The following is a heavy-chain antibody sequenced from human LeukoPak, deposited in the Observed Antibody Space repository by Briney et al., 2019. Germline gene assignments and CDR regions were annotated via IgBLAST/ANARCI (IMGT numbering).Heavy chain of an antibody. J-gene: IGHJ3*02. V-gene: IGHV3-48*02. CDR3: ARDSSGWYSDAFDI. CDR2: ISSSSSTI. CDR1: GFTFSSYS. D-gene: IGHD6-19*01. Sequence: PGGSLRLSCAASGFTFSSYSMNWVRQAPGKGLEWVSYISSSSSTIYYADSVKGRFTISRDNAKNSLYLQMNSLRDEDTAVYYCARDSSGWYSDAFDIWGQGTMVTVSS.